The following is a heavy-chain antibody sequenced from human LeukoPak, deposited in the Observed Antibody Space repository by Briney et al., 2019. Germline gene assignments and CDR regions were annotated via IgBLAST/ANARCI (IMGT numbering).Heavy chain of an antibody. D-gene: IGHD6-13*01. V-gene: IGHV3-15*01. Sequence: PGGSLRLSCAASGFAFNTYWMHWVRQAPGKGLEWVGRIKSKTDGGTTDYAAPVKGRFTISRDDSKNTLYLQMNSLKTEDTAVYYCTTDSSSWSVPFDYWGQGTLVTVSS. CDR2: IKSKTDGGTT. CDR3: TTDSSSWSVPFDY. J-gene: IGHJ4*02. CDR1: GFAFNTYW.